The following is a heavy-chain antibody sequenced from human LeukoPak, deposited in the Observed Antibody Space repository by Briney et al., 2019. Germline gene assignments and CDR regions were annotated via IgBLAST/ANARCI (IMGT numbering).Heavy chain of an antibody. CDR2: IYTSGST. D-gene: IGHD2-21*01. Sequence: PSETLSLTCSVSGGSISGYYWSWVRQPPGKGPEWIGYIYTSGSTNYNPSLKSRVTISVDTSKNQFSLKLSSVTAADTAVYYCATTTTIASWFDPWGQGTLVTVSS. CDR1: GGSISGYY. V-gene: IGHV4-4*09. J-gene: IGHJ5*02. CDR3: ATTTTIASWFDP.